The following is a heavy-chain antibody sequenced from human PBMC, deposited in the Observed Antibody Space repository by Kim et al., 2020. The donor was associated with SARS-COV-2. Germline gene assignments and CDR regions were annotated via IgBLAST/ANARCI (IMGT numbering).Heavy chain of an antibody. J-gene: IGHJ6*02. CDR3: AADLPGSNGYSGYDFPIAEQSIHYYYYGMDV. CDR1: GFTFTSSA. V-gene: IGHV1-58*02. Sequence: ASVKVSCKASGFTFTSSAMQWVRQARGQRLEWIGWIVVGSGNTNYAQKFQERVTITRDMSTSTAYMELSSLRSEDTAVYYCAADLPGSNGYSGYDFPIAEQSIHYYYYGMDVWGQGTTVTVSS. CDR2: IVVGSGNT. D-gene: IGHD5-12*01.